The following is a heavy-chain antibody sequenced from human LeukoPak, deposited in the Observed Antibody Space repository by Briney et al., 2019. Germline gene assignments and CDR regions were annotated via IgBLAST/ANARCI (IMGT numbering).Heavy chain of an antibody. V-gene: IGHV3-30*04. D-gene: IGHD3-22*01. Sequence: GGSLRLSCAASGFSFSDYTMHWVRQAPGKGLEWVAFISNDGNNKYSADAVKGRFTISRDNSKNTLFLEMSNLRPEDTAVYYCARPGHGNYGPVGYWGQGTLVAVSS. CDR2: ISNDGNNK. J-gene: IGHJ4*02. CDR3: ARPGHGNYGPVGY. CDR1: GFSFSDYT.